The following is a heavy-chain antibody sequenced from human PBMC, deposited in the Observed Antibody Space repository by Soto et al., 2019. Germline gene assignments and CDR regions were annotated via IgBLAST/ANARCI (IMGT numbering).Heavy chain of an antibody. Sequence: SETLSLTCTVSGGSISSYYWSWIRQPPGKGLEWIGYIYYSGSTYYNPSLKSRVTVSVDTSKNQFSLKLSSVTAADTAVYYCARVDNGDFDYWGQGTLVTVSS. V-gene: IGHV4-59*08. CDR3: ARVDNGDFDY. J-gene: IGHJ4*02. CDR2: IYYSGST. D-gene: IGHD4-17*01. CDR1: GGSISSYY.